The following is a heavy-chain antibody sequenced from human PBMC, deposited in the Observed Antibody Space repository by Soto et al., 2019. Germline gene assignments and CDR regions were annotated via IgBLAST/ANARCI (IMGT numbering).Heavy chain of an antibody. CDR3: ARGYSSPPWYFQH. CDR2: IYYSGST. Sequence: TLSLTCTVSGGSIGSYYWTWIRQPPGKGLEWIGYIYYSGSTNYNPSLKSRVTISVDTSKNQFSLKLSSVTAADTAVYYCARGYSSPPWYFQHWGQGTLVTVSS. CDR1: GGSIGSYY. J-gene: IGHJ1*01. V-gene: IGHV4-59*01. D-gene: IGHD6-13*01.